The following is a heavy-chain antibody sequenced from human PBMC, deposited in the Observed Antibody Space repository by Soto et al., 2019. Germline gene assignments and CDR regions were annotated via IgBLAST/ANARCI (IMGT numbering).Heavy chain of an antibody. V-gene: IGHV5-10-1*01. CDR3: ARPYCTNGVCPNDAFDI. J-gene: IGHJ3*02. Sequence: GESLKISCKGSGYSFTSYWISWVRQMPGKGLEWMGRIYPSDSYTNYSPSFQGHVTISADKSISTAYLQWSSLKASDTAMYYCARPYCTNGVCPNDAFDIWGQGTMVTVSS. CDR2: IYPSDSYT. D-gene: IGHD2-8*01. CDR1: GYSFTSYW.